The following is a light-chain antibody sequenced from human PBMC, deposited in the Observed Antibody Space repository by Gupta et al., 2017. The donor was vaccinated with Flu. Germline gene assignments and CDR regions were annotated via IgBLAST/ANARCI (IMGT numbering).Light chain of an antibody. Sequence: EIVLTQSPDFQSVTPKEKVTITCRASPSIGSSLHWYQQKPGQSPKLLIKYASQRDSGVPSRFSGSGSGTDFTLTINGLEAEDAATYYCQQRSSLPWTFGQGTKVEIK. V-gene: IGKV6-21*01. J-gene: IGKJ1*01. CDR2: YAS. CDR3: QQRSSLPWT. CDR1: PSIGSS.